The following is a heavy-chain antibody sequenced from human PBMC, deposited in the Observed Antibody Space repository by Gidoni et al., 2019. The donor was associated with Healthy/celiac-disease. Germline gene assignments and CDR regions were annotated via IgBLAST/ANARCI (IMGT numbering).Heavy chain of an antibody. CDR2: ISGSGGRT. CDR3: AKDPHLHSSYDSSGYYPGY. Sequence: EVQLLESGGGLVQPGGSLRLSCAASGFTFSSYAMSWVRQAPGKGLEWVSAISGSGGRTYYADSVKGRFNISRDNSKNTLYLQMNSLRAEDTAVYYCAKDPHLHSSYDSSGYYPGYWGQGTLVTVSS. J-gene: IGHJ4*02. CDR1: GFTFSSYA. D-gene: IGHD3-22*01. V-gene: IGHV3-23*01.